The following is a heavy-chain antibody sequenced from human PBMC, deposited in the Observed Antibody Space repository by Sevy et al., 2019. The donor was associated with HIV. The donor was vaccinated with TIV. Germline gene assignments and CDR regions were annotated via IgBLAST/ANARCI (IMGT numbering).Heavy chain of an antibody. V-gene: IGHV3-30*04. CDR3: ARDHGSGFYYGMDV. D-gene: IGHD6-19*01. CDR2: ISYNGSNK. CDR1: GFTFSSYA. Sequence: GGSLRLSCAASGFTFSSYAMHWVRQAPGKGLEWVAVISYNGSNKYYADSVKGRFTISRDNSKNTLYLQMNGLRAEDTAVYYCARDHGSGFYYGMDVWGQGTTVTVSS. J-gene: IGHJ6*02.